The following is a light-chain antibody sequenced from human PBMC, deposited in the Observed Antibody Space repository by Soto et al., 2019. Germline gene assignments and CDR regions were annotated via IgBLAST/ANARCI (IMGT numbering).Light chain of an antibody. CDR2: DNN. V-gene: IGLV1-51*01. Sequence: QSVLTQPPSVSAAPGQKVTISCSGSSSNIGNNYVSWYQQLPGTAPKLLIYDNNKRPSGIPDRFSGSKSGTSATLGITGLLTGDEADYYCATWDSSLSAGVVFGGGTKLTVL. CDR1: SSNIGNNY. J-gene: IGLJ2*01. CDR3: ATWDSSLSAGVV.